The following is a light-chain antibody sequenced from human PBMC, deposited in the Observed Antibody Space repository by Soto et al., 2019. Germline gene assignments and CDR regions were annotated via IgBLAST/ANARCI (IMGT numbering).Light chain of an antibody. CDR3: LQHSGTSPKT. CDR2: GAS. V-gene: IGKV3-11*01. J-gene: IGKJ1*01. CDR1: QSVDSY. Sequence: EIVLTQSPGTLSLSPGERATLSCRASQSVDSYLVWYQQKPGQAPRLLISGASNRATGIAARFSGSGSGTDFTLTINSLEPEDFAVYYCLQHSGTSPKTFGQGTKVDIK.